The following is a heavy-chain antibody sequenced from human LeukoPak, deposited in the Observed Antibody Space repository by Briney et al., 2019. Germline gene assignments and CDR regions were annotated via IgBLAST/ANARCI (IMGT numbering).Heavy chain of an antibody. CDR3: ARDSELSIVATIARLYYGMDV. Sequence: GASVKVSCKASGYTFTSYGISWVRQAPGQGLEWMGWISAYNGSTNYAQKLQGRVTMTTDTSTSTAYMELRSLRSDDTAVYYCARDSELSIVATIARLYYGMDVWGQGTTVTVSS. D-gene: IGHD5-12*01. J-gene: IGHJ6*02. V-gene: IGHV1-18*01. CDR2: ISAYNGST. CDR1: GYTFTSYG.